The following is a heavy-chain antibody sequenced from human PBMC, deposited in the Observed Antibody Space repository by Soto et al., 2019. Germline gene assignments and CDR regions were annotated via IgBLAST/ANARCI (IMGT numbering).Heavy chain of an antibody. V-gene: IGHV3-30*18. J-gene: IGHJ6*02. CDR2: LSYDGSNK. D-gene: IGHD3-3*01. Sequence: QVQLVESGGGVVQPGRSLRLSCAASGFTFSYYGMHWVRQAPGKGLEWVAVLSYDGSNKYYADSVKGRFTISRANSKNTLYLQMNSLRPEDTAVYYCAKDITIFRANYYGMDVWGQGTTVTVSS. CDR3: AKDITIFRANYYGMDV. CDR1: GFTFSYYG.